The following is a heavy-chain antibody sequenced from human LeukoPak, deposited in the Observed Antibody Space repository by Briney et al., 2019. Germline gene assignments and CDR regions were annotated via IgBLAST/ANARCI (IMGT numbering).Heavy chain of an antibody. CDR3: AKADRGSYYGLGDYFDY. J-gene: IGHJ4*02. Sequence: GGSLRLSCAASGFTVSSNYMSWVRQAPGKGLEWVSIIYSGGSTFYADSVKGRFTISRDNSKNTLYLQMNSLRAEDTALYYCAKADRGSYYGLGDYFDYWGQGTPVTVSS. CDR1: GFTVSSNY. V-gene: IGHV3-53*05. CDR2: IYSGGST. D-gene: IGHD1-26*01.